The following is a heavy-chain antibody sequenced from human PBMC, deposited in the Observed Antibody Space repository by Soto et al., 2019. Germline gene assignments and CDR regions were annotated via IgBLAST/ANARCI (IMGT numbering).Heavy chain of an antibody. CDR2: ISYDGSNK. CDR3: AKNQAMDV. J-gene: IGHJ6*02. D-gene: IGHD2-2*01. Sequence: GSLRLSCAASGFTFSSYGMHWARQAPGKGLEWVAVISYDGSNKYYADSVKGRFTISRDNSKNTLYLQMNSLRAEDTAVYYCAKNQAMDVWGQGTTVTVSS. V-gene: IGHV3-30*18. CDR1: GFTFSSYG.